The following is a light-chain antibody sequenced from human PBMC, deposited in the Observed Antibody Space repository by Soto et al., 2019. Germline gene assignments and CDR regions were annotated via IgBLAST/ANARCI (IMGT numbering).Light chain of an antibody. V-gene: IGLV1-47*01. CDR3: AAWDDSLSGRWV. J-gene: IGLJ3*02. CDR2: RNN. CDR1: SSNIGSNY. Sequence: QSVLTQPPSASGTPGQRVTISCSGSSSNIGSNYVYWYQQLPGTAPKLLTYRNNQRPLGVPDRFSGSKSGTSASLAISGLRSEDEADYYCAAWDDSLSGRWVFGGGTKVTVL.